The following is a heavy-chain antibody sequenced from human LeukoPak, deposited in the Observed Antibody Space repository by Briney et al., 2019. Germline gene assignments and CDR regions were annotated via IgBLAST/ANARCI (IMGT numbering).Heavy chain of an antibody. D-gene: IGHD3-3*01. CDR3: AKVVLIWYYDFWSGSPRSGMDV. Sequence: GGSLRLSCAASGFTFSSHAMSWVRQAPGKGLEWVSAISGSGGSTYYADSVKGRFTISRDNSKNMLYLQMNSLRAEDTAVYYCAKVVLIWYYDFWSGSPRSGMDVWGQGTTATVSS. CDR1: GFTFSSHA. CDR2: ISGSGGST. J-gene: IGHJ6*02. V-gene: IGHV3-23*01.